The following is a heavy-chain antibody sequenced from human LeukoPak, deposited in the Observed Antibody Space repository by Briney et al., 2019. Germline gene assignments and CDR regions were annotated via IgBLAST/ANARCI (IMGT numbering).Heavy chain of an antibody. V-gene: IGHV4-34*01. J-gene: IGHJ4*02. CDR3: GKGGWELPEGSLDY. Sequence: SETLSLTCAVYGGSFSGYYWSWIRQPPGKGLEWIGEINHSGSTNSNPSLKSRVTISVDASKNQFSLKLSSVTAADTAVYYCGKGGWELPEGSLDYWGQGTLVTASS. D-gene: IGHD5-24*01. CDR1: GGSFSGYY. CDR2: INHSGST.